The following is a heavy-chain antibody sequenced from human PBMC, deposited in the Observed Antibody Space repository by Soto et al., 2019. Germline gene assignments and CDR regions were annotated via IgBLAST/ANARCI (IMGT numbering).Heavy chain of an antibody. Sequence: GGSLRLSCAASVFAFSDPYMSWIRQAPGKGLEWISYISSSGSTIYYADSVKGRFTISRDNAKKSLYLQMDSLTADDTAVYYCARGGASVTTPFDYWGQGTQVTVSS. CDR3: ARGGASVTTPFDY. J-gene: IGHJ4*02. V-gene: IGHV3-11*01. CDR2: ISSSGSTI. D-gene: IGHD4-17*01. CDR1: VFAFSDPY.